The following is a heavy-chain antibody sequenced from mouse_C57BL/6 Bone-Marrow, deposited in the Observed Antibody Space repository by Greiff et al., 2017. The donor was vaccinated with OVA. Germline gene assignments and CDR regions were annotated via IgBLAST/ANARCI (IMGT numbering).Heavy chain of an antibody. J-gene: IGHJ2*01. V-gene: IGHV14-3*01. D-gene: IGHD1-1*01. CDR1: GFNIKNTY. CDR3: AFITTVVAYYFDY. Sequence: VQLQQSVAELVRPGASVKLSCTASGFNIKNTYMHWVKQRPEQGLEWIGRIDPANGNTKYAPKFQGQATITADTSSNTAYLQLSSLTSEDTAIYYCAFITTVVAYYFDYWGQGTTLTVSS. CDR2: IDPANGNT.